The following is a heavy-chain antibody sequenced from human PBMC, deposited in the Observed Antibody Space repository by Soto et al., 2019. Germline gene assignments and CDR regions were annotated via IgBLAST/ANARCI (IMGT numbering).Heavy chain of an antibody. CDR2: ITSSGGST. J-gene: IGHJ4*02. CDR3: ARLPKNYYDKDGSWSDY. D-gene: IGHD3-22*01. CDR1: GYTFSSYD. Sequence: QVLLVQSGAEVKKPGASVKVSCKASGYTFSSYDMQWVRQAPGQGLEWMGIITSSGGSTTYAEKFQARVTMTMATSTSTVYMELNSLRSEDPAVYYCARLPKNYYDKDGSWSDYWGQGTLVTVSS. V-gene: IGHV1-46*03.